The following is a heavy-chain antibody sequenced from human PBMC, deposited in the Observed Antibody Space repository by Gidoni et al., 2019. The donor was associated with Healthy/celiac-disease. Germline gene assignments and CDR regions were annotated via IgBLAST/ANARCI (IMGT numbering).Heavy chain of an antibody. CDR3: ARGRYYDFWSGYYTPELDY. Sequence: QVQLQQWGAGLLQPSETLSLTCAVYGGSFSGYYWSWIRQPPGKGLEWIGEINHSGSTNYNPSLKSRVTISVDTSKNQFSLKLSSVTAADTAVYYCARGRYYDFWSGYYTPELDYWGQGTLVTVSS. J-gene: IGHJ4*02. D-gene: IGHD3-3*01. V-gene: IGHV4-34*01. CDR2: INHSGST. CDR1: GGSFSGYY.